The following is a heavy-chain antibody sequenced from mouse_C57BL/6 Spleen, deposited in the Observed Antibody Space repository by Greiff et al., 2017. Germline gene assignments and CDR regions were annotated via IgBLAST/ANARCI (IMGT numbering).Heavy chain of an antibody. V-gene: IGHV5-16*01. Sequence: EVKLVESEGGLVQPGSSMKLSCTASGFTFSDYYMAWVRQVPEKGLEWVANINYDGSSTYYPHSLKNRFIISRDNAKNMLYLQMSSLKSEDTATYCCARGDSNHFDYWGQGTTRTVSS. CDR2: INYDGSST. J-gene: IGHJ2*01. CDR1: GFTFSDYY. CDR3: ARGDSNHFDY. D-gene: IGHD2-5*01.